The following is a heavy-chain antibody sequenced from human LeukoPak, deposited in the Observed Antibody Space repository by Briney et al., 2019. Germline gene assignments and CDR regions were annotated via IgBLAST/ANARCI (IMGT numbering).Heavy chain of an antibody. Sequence: SETLSLTCTVSGGSISSYYWSWIRQPAGKGLEWIGRIYTSASTNYNPSLKSRVTMSVDTSKNQFSLKLSSVTAADTAVYYCARVSFYDSSGYYNWFDPWGQGTLVTVSS. CDR1: GGSISSYY. CDR3: ARVSFYDSSGYYNWFDP. CDR2: IYTSAST. V-gene: IGHV4-4*07. D-gene: IGHD3-22*01. J-gene: IGHJ5*02.